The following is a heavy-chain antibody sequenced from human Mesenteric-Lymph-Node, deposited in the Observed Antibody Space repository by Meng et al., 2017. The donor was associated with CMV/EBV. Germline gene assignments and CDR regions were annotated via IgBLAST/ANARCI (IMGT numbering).Heavy chain of an antibody. D-gene: IGHD2-2*01. J-gene: IGHJ6*02. CDR3: TVVVPTALIGDV. CDR2: ISSDGSST. V-gene: IGHV3-74*01. Sequence: GESLKISCAASGFTFSSYWMHWVRQAPGKGLVLVLGISSDGSSTSYADSVKGRFTISRDNAKNTLYLQMNSLRAEDTAVYFCTVVVPTALIGDVWGQGTTVTVSS. CDR1: GFTFSSYW.